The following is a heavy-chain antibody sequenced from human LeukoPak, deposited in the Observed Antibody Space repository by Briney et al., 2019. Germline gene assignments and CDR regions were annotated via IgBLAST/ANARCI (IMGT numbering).Heavy chain of an antibody. D-gene: IGHD3-22*01. Sequence: SGTLSLTCTVSGGSISSSYYYWGWVRQPPGKGLEWIGSLYYSGWSTYYNPSLKSRVTISVDTSKNQFSLKLSSVTAADTAVYYCASNTDYYDSSGYYYVDAFDIWGQGTMVTVSS. CDR3: ASNTDYYDSSGYYYVDAFDI. CDR1: GGSISSSYYY. CDR2: LYYSGWST. J-gene: IGHJ3*02. V-gene: IGHV4-39*01.